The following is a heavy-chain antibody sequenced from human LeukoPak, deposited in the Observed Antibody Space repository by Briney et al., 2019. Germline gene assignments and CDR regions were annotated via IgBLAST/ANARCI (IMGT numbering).Heavy chain of an antibody. Sequence: ASVKVSFKASGYTFTIYGISWVRQAPGQGVEWMGWISAYNGNTNYAQKLQGRVTMTTDTSTSTAYMELRSLRSDDTAVYYCARDDYGDYEGLYGMDVWGKGTTVTVSS. D-gene: IGHD4-17*01. V-gene: IGHV1-18*04. CDR2: ISAYNGNT. CDR3: ARDDYGDYEGLYGMDV. CDR1: GYTFTIYG. J-gene: IGHJ6*04.